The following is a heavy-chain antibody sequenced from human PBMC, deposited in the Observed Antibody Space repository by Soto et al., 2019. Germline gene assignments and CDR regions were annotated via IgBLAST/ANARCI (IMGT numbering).Heavy chain of an antibody. CDR3: ARDLAKGGGSAGFDY. CDR1: GYTFTNYY. Sequence: ASVKVSCKASGYTFTNYYMHWVRQAPGQGLEWMGWMNPRSGGTKYAQAFQDRVTMTRDASISTAYMEVTSLRHGDTAVYYCARDLAKGGGSAGFDYWGQGTLVTV. CDR2: MNPRSGGT. V-gene: IGHV1-2*02. D-gene: IGHD1-26*01. J-gene: IGHJ4*02.